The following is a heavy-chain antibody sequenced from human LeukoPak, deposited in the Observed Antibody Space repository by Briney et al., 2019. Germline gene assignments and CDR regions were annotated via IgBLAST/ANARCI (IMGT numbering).Heavy chain of an antibody. J-gene: IGHJ4*02. D-gene: IGHD3-9*01. CDR2: INHSGST. V-gene: IGHV4-34*01. CDR1: GGSFSGYY. Sequence: SETLSLTCAVYGGSFSGYYWSWIRQPPGKGLEWIGEINHSGSTNYNPSLKSRVTISVDTSKNQFSLKLSSVTAADTAVYYCAGGTGYYISYFDYWGQGTLVTVSS. CDR3: AGGTGYYISYFDY.